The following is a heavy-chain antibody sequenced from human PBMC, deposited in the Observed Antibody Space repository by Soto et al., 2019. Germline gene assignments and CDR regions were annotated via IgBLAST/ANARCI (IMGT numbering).Heavy chain of an antibody. CDR3: AHKLRYLDAMDV. V-gene: IGHV3-30-3*01. Sequence: GGSLRLSCAASGFTFSSYAMHWVRQAPGKGLEWVAVISYDGSNKYYADSVKGRFTISRDNSKNTLYLQMNSLRAEDTATYYCAHKLRYLDAMDVWGQGTTVTVSS. CDR2: ISYDGSNK. CDR1: GFTFSSYA. D-gene: IGHD3-9*01. J-gene: IGHJ6*02.